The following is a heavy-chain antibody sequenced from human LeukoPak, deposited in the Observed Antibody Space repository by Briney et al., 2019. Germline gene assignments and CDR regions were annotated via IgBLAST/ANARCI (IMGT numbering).Heavy chain of an antibody. Sequence: GGSLRLSCAASGFTFNTYWISWVRQAPGKGLQWVANIKQDGNERYYVDYVKARFPISRDNARSSLYMQMDSLRVEDTAIYYCARRQWTAFDFWGQGTMVTVSS. CDR3: ARRQWTAFDF. CDR1: GFTFNTYW. V-gene: IGHV3-7*01. D-gene: IGHD6-19*01. J-gene: IGHJ3*01. CDR2: IKQDGNER.